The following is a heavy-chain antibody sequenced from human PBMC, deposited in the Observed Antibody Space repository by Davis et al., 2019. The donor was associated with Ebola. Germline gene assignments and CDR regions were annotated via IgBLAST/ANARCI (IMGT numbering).Heavy chain of an antibody. V-gene: IGHV4-59*01. CDR3: TFAGTWLGEGAFYI. Sequence: SETLSLTCAVYGESFSGYYRSWIRQPPGKGLEWIGYIYYSGSTNYNPSLKSRVTISVDTSKNQFSLKLSSVTAADTAVYYCTFAGTWLGEGAFYIWGQGTMVTVSS. J-gene: IGHJ3*02. CDR1: GESFSGYY. CDR2: IYYSGST. D-gene: IGHD5-12*01.